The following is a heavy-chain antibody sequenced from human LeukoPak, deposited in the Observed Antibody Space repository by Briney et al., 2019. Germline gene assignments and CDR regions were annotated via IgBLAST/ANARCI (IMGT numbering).Heavy chain of an antibody. D-gene: IGHD2-2*01. Sequence: ASVKVSCKASGYTFTGYYTHWVRQAPEQGLEWMGWINPNSGGTNYAQKLQGRVTMITDTSTRTAYMELRSLRPDDTAVYYCARDSVRVIVAAAPRRGWFDPWGQGTLVTVSS. V-gene: IGHV1-2*02. J-gene: IGHJ5*02. CDR1: GYTFTGYY. CDR3: ARDSVRVIVAAAPRRGWFDP. CDR2: INPNSGGT.